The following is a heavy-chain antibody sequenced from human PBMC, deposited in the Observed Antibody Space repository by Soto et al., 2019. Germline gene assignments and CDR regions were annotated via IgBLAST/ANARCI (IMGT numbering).Heavy chain of an antibody. D-gene: IGHD3-22*01. J-gene: IGHJ4*02. V-gene: IGHV3-30-3*01. CDR2: ISYDGDNR. Sequence: GGSLRLSCAAAGFSFSHYAMHWVRQPPGKGLEWVALISYDGDNRYFSDSVRGRFTISRDNYKTTVHLEMNDLRLDDTATYYSVSSHPDSYNAFEIWGRGTRVSVSS. CDR1: GFSFSHYA. CDR3: VSSHPDSYNAFEI.